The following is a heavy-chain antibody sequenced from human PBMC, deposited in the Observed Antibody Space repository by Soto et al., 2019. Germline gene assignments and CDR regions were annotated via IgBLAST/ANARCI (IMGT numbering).Heavy chain of an antibody. CDR3: AKDRREQWLRFYGMDL. CDR2: ISYDGSNK. V-gene: IGHV3-30*18. CDR1: GFTFSSSG. D-gene: IGHD6-19*01. J-gene: IGHJ6*02. Sequence: PGGSLRLSCAASGFTFSSSGMHWVRQAPGKGLEWVAVISYDGSNKYYADSVKGRFTISRDNSKNTLYLQMNSLRAEDTAVYYCAKDRREQWLRFYGMDLWGQGTTVTVSS.